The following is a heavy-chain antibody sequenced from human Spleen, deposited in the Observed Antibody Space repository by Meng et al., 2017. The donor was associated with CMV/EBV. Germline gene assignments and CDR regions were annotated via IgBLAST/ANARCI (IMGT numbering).Heavy chain of an antibody. D-gene: IGHD3-10*01. CDR3: ARDLLRNYYGSGTGY. Sequence: SGYTFTSYGISWVRQAPGQGLEWMGWLSAYNHSTNCARKLQGRVTMTTDTSTSTAYMELRSLRSDDTTVYYCARDLLRNYYGSGTGYWGQGTLVTVSS. J-gene: IGHJ4*02. V-gene: IGHV1-18*01. CDR2: LSAYNHST. CDR1: GYTFTSYG.